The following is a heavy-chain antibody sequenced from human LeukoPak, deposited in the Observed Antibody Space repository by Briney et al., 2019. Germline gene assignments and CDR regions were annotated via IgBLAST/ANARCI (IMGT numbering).Heavy chain of an antibody. CDR3: ARLWFGESGIDY. CDR2: ISYSGRT. D-gene: IGHD3-10*01. Sequence: SETLSLTCTVSGASIASSTYYWAWIRQPPGKGLEWIGSISYSGRTYYSPSIRSRVTILVDTSKNQFSLKLSSVTAADTAVYYCARLWFGESGIDYWGQGSLVTVSS. CDR1: GASIASSTYY. V-gene: IGHV4-39*07. J-gene: IGHJ4*02.